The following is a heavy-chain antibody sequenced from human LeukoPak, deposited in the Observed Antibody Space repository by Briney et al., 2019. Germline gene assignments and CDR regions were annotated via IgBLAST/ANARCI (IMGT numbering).Heavy chain of an antibody. CDR2: IIPILGIA. V-gene: IGHV1-69*04. Sequence: ASVKVSCKASGGTFSSHAISWVRQAPGQGLEWMGRIIPILGIANYAQKFQGRVTITADKSTSTAYMELSSLRSEDTAVYYCARVAYYYGSGSYYNRSTYAFDIWGQGTMVTVSS. D-gene: IGHD3-10*01. CDR1: GGTFSSHA. CDR3: ARVAYYYGSGSYYNRSTYAFDI. J-gene: IGHJ3*02.